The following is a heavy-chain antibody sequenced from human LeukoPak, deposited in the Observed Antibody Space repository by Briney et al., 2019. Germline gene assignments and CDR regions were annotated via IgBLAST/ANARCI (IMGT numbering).Heavy chain of an antibody. CDR2: ISGSGGIT. D-gene: IGHD2-15*01. Sequence: GGSLRLSCAASGFTFSSYAMSWVRQAPGKGLECVSVISGSGGITYYADSVKGRFTISRDNSKNTLYLQMNSLRGDDTAVYYCAKEGYCSGGSCYSGPFDYWGQGTLVTASS. CDR3: AKEGYCSGGSCYSGPFDY. V-gene: IGHV3-23*01. J-gene: IGHJ4*02. CDR1: GFTFSSYA.